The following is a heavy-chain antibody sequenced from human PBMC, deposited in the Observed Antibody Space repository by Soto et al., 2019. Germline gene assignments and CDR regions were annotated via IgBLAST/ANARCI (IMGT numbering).Heavy chain of an antibody. CDR1: GGSVSSGSYY. Sequence: SETLSLTCTVSGGSVSSGSYYWSWIRQPPGKGLEWIGYIYYSGSTNYNPSLKSRVTISVDTSKNQFSLKLSSVTAADTAVYYCARDGWAYYYDSSGYSVWGQGTTVTVS. CDR2: IYYSGST. J-gene: IGHJ6*02. D-gene: IGHD3-22*01. V-gene: IGHV4-61*01. CDR3: ARDGWAYYYDSSGYSV.